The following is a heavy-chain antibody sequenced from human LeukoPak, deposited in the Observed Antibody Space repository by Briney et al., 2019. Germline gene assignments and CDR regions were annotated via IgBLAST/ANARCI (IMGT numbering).Heavy chain of an antibody. V-gene: IGHV3-23*01. CDR2: MSGSGDST. CDR3: AKGSGSSRPYYFDY. CDR1: GFTFSSYV. D-gene: IGHD6-6*01. Sequence: GGSLRLSCAASGFTFSSYVMSWVRQTPGKGLEWVSAMSGSGDSTYYADSVKGRFTISRDNSKNTLYLQMNSLRAEDTAVYYWAKGSGSSRPYYFDYWGQGTLVTVSS. J-gene: IGHJ4*02.